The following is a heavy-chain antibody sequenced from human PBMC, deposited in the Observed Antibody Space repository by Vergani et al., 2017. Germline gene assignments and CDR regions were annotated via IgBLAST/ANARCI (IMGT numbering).Heavy chain of an antibody. V-gene: IGHV4-39*01. J-gene: IGHJ5*02. CDR1: GASIRSSNYY. Sequence: QLQLQESGPGLVKPSATLALTCSVSGASIRSSNYYWVWIRQPPGKGLEWLASIYYSGSTYYNPSLKGRVTISVDTSKNPFSLTLSSVTAADTAVYFCARHSTVEWLVKLGWIDPWGQGILVTVSS. CDR3: ARHSTVEWLVKLGWIDP. CDR2: IYYSGST. D-gene: IGHD6-19*01.